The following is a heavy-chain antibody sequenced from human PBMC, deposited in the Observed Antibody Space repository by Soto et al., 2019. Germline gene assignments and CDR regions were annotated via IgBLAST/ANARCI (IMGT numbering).Heavy chain of an antibody. CDR2: IIPILGIA. CDR1: GGTFSSYT. D-gene: IGHD3-10*01. Sequence: SVKVSCKASGGTFSSYTISWVRQAPGQGLEWMGRIIPILGIANYAQKFQGRVTITADKSTSTAYMELSSLRSEDTAVYYCARTMVRGVIMDVFFDYYGMDVWG. V-gene: IGHV1-69*02. J-gene: IGHJ6*02. CDR3: ARTMVRGVIMDVFFDYYGMDV.